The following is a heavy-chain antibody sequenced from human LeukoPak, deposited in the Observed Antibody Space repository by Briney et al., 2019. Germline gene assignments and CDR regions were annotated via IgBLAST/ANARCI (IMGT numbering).Heavy chain of an antibody. Sequence: VASVKVSCKASGGTFSSYAISWVRQAPGQGLEWMGGIIPIFGTANYAQKFQGRVTITTDESTSPAYMELSSLRSEDTAVYYCASAIVVVTAIPGWFDPWGQGTLVTVSS. J-gene: IGHJ5*02. CDR1: GGTFSSYA. CDR2: IIPIFGTA. V-gene: IGHV1-69*05. CDR3: ASAIVVVTAIPGWFDP. D-gene: IGHD2-21*02.